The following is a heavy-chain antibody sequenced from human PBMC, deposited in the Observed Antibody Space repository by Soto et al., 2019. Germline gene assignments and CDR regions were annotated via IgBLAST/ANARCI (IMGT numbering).Heavy chain of an antibody. CDR2: INPSTGVT. CDR3: SIASWYRFRGFKEFEY. D-gene: IGHD3-10*01. J-gene: IGHJ4*02. CDR1: GYTFTNDY. Sequence: QVQLVQSGAEVNKPGASVKVSCKASGYTFTNDYMHCVRQATGQGLEWMGIINPSTGVTSYAQKFHGRVTITRDTSTSTLHMELSCLSSAVTAVYYCSIASWYRFRGFKEFEYLGQGSLVTVSS. V-gene: IGHV1-46*01.